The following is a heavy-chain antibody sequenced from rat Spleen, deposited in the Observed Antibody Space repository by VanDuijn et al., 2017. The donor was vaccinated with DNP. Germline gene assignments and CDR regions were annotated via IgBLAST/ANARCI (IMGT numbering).Heavy chain of an antibody. CDR3: ARHRTISPYYYVMDA. CDR1: GFTFSDYY. CDR2: ISYNGGTP. V-gene: IGHV5-29*01. J-gene: IGHJ4*01. Sequence: EVLLVESDGGLVQPGRSLKLSCAVSGFTFSDYYMAWVRQAPAKGLEWVATISYNGGTPYYRDSVKGRFTISRANAKSTLYLQMDSLRYEDTATYYCARHRTISPYYYVMDAWGQGASVTVSS.